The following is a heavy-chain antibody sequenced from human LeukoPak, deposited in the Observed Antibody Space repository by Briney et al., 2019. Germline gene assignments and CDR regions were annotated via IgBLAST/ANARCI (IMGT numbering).Heavy chain of an antibody. CDR3: ARYEGNYYGSSGYCLDY. J-gene: IGHJ4*02. CDR2: IKQDGSEK. Sequence: SGGSLRLSCAASGFTFSSYWMSWVRQAPGKGLEWVANIKQDGSEKYYVDSVKGRFTISRGNAKNSLYLQMNSLRAEDTAVYYCARYEGNYYGSSGYCLDYWGQGTLVTVSS. V-gene: IGHV3-7*01. CDR1: GFTFSSYW. D-gene: IGHD3-22*01.